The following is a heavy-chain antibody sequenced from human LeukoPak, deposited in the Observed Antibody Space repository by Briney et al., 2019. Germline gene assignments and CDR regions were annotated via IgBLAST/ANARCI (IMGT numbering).Heavy chain of an antibody. CDR2: VYYSGST. J-gene: IGHJ4*02. CDR1: GGSIGTYY. D-gene: IGHD3-10*01. V-gene: IGHV4-59*01. CDR3: ARGYGSGSRLDN. Sequence: SETLSLTCTVSGGSIGTYYWSWIRQPPGKGLEWIGYVYYSGSTSYNPSLKSRVTISVDTSRNQFSLKLSSVTAADTAVYYCARGYGSGSRLDNWGQGTLVTVSS.